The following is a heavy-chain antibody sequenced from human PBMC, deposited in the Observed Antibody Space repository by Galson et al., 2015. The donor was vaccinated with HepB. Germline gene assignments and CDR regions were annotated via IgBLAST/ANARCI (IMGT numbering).Heavy chain of an antibody. Sequence: SLRLSCAASGFTFSSYAMSWVRQAPGKGLEWVSAISGSGGSTYYADSVKGRFTISRDNSKNTLYLQMNSLRAEDTAVYYCAKDLSIAVAGAVYWGQGTLVTVSS. V-gene: IGHV3-23*01. CDR3: AKDLSIAVAGAVY. D-gene: IGHD6-19*01. CDR1: GFTFSSYA. J-gene: IGHJ4*02. CDR2: ISGSGGST.